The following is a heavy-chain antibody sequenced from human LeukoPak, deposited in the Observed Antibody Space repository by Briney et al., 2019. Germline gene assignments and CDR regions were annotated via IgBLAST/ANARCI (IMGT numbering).Heavy chain of an antibody. J-gene: IGHJ4*02. CDR2: IIPIFGTA. D-gene: IGHD3-22*01. CDR1: GGTFSSYA. V-gene: IGHV1-69*13. Sequence: SVKVSCKASGGTFSSYAISWVRQAPGQGLEWMGGIIPIFGTANYAQKFQGRVTITADESTSTAYMGLSSLRSEDTAVYYCARVRYYYDSSGLLPHYFDYWGQGTLVTVSS. CDR3: ARVRYYYDSSGLLPHYFDY.